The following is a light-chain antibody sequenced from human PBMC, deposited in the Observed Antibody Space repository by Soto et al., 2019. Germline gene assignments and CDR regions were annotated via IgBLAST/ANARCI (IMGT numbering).Light chain of an antibody. Sequence: DIQMTQSPSSVSASVGDRVSITCRASQGIGSQLDWYQQKPGKAPKLLIHAASTLQRGVPSRFSGSGSWTDFTLTISSLQSEYFATYYFQQANACPRTLGQGTKVEIE. J-gene: IGKJ1*01. CDR2: AAS. CDR3: QQANACPRT. CDR1: QGIGSQ. V-gene: IGKV1-12*01.